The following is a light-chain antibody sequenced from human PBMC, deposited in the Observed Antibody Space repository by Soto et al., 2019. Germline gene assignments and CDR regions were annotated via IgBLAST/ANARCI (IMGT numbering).Light chain of an antibody. CDR2: GAS. V-gene: IGKV3-20*01. CDR1: QSVSSSY. CDR3: QQYGSSPPIT. Sequence: EIVMTQSPATLSLSPGERATVSCRASQSVSSSYLAWYQQKPGQAPRLLIYGASSRATGIPDRFSGSGSGTDFTLTISRLDPEDFAVYYCQQYGSSPPITFCQGTRLEIK. J-gene: IGKJ5*01.